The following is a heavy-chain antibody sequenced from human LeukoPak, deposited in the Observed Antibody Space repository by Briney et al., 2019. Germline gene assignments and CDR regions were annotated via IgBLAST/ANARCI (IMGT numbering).Heavy chain of an antibody. CDR2: IKPSGSEN. V-gene: IGHV3-7*01. D-gene: IGHD2-21*02. CDR3: ARDLDTYVVLTAYDTFDI. Sequence: GGSLRLSCEGSGFTFSNYWMTWVRQAPEKGLEWVANIKPSGSENHYADSVEGRFTISRDNAKNSLYLQMNSLRAEDTAVYYCARDLDTYVVLTAYDTFDIWGQGTMVTVSS. CDR1: GFTFSNYW. J-gene: IGHJ3*02.